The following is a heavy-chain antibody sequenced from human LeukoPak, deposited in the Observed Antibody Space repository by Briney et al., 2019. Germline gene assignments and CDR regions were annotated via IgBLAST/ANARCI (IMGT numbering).Heavy chain of an antibody. Sequence: ASVKVSCKVSGYTLTELSMHWVRQAPGKGLEWMGGFDPEDGETIYAQKFQGRVTMTEDTSTDTAYMELSSLRSDDTAVYYCARVRYDFWSGYQFFDYWGQGTLVTVSS. D-gene: IGHD3-3*01. J-gene: IGHJ4*02. CDR1: GYTLTELS. CDR2: FDPEDGET. V-gene: IGHV1-24*01. CDR3: ARVRYDFWSGYQFFDY.